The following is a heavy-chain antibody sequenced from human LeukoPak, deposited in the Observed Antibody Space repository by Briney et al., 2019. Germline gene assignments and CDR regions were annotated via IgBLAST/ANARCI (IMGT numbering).Heavy chain of an antibody. CDR1: GFGFSNYA. CDR3: AKTFYTQYLGEVFDY. D-gene: IGHD3-10*01. V-gene: IGHV3-30*04. Sequence: GGSLRLSCAASGFGFSNYAVHWVRQAPGKGLDWVAAISYDGSNEYYADSVKGRFTISRDNSKNTLFLQMNSLRAEDTAVYYCAKTFYTQYLGEVFDYWGQGTLVTVSS. J-gene: IGHJ4*02. CDR2: ISYDGSNE.